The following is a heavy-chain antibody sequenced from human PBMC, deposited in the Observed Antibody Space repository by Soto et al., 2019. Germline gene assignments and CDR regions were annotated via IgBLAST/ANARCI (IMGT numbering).Heavy chain of an antibody. CDR1: GFTFSSYG. Sequence: PVGSLRLSCAASGFTFSSYGMHWVRQAPGKGLEWVAVISYDGSNKYYADSVKGRFTISRDNSKNTLYLQMNSLRAEDTAVYYCAKIGLAASGQYYYYGMDVWGQGTTVTVSS. V-gene: IGHV3-30*18. J-gene: IGHJ6*02. D-gene: IGHD6-6*01. CDR3: AKIGLAASGQYYYYGMDV. CDR2: ISYDGSNK.